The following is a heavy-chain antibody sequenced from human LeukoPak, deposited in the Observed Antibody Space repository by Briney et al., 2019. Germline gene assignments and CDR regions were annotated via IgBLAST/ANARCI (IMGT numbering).Heavy chain of an antibody. Sequence: GGSLRLSCAASGFTFSSYAMSWVRQAPGKGLEWVSAISGSGGSTYYADSVKGRFTISRDNSKNTLYLQMNSLRAEDTAVYYCARDRGSGSYYRHYYYMDVWGKGTTVTVSS. CDR1: GFTFSSYA. D-gene: IGHD1-26*01. CDR3: ARDRGSGSYYRHYYYMDV. V-gene: IGHV3-23*01. CDR2: ISGSGGST. J-gene: IGHJ6*03.